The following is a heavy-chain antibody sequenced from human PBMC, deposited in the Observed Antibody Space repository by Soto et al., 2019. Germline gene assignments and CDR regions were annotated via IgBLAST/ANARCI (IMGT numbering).Heavy chain of an antibody. CDR1: GYRFNSYW. Sequence: PGESLKISCKGFGYRFNSYWFGWVHQMPGKGLEWMGIIFPGDSDIRYSPSFQGQVTISADKSIATAYLQWSSLKASDTAMYYCARRDAAAGLGYYYGMDVWGQGTTVTVSS. CDR3: ARRDAAAGLGYYYGMDV. V-gene: IGHV5-51*07. J-gene: IGHJ6*02. CDR2: IFPGDSDI. D-gene: IGHD6-13*01.